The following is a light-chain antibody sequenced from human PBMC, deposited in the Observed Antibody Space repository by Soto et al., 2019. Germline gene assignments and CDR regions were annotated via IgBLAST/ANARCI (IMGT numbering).Light chain of an antibody. Sequence: DIQMTQSPSTLSASVGDRVTITCRARQSISSWLAWYQQKPGKAPKLMIYKASSLESGIPSRFSGSGSETKFTLTISSLQPEDFATYYCQQYNSYQYTFGQGTKLEIK. J-gene: IGKJ2*01. V-gene: IGKV1-5*03. CDR3: QQYNSYQYT. CDR2: KAS. CDR1: QSISSW.